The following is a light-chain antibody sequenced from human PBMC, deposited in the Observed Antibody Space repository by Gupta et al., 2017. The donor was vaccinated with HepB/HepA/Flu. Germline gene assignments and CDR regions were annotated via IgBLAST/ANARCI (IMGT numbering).Light chain of an antibody. V-gene: IGLV2-14*03. J-gene: IGLJ1*01. CDR3: TSYTRSNTYV. CDR1: SSDVGAYSY. CDR2: DVS. Sequence: SALTPPASVSASPGQSITISCTGTSSDVGAYSYVSWYQHHPGKAPKLMIYDVSNRPSGISNRFSGSKSGNTASLTISGLQAEDEADYYCTSYTRSNTYVFGTGTKVTVL.